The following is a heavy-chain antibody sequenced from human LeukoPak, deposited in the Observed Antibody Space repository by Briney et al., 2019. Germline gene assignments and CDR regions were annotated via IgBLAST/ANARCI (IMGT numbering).Heavy chain of an antibody. V-gene: IGHV1-18*03. CDR2: ISAYNGNT. J-gene: IGHJ4*02. Sequence: ASVKVSCKASGDTFSSYGINWVRQAPGQGLEWMGWISAYNGNTDYAQKLQGRVTITRDTSANTAYMQLSSLRSEDMAVYYCARDPLQYHDLLTGSQPQYYFDFWGQGTLVTVSS. CDR3: ARDPLQYHDLLTGSQPQYYFDF. D-gene: IGHD3-9*01. CDR1: GDTFSSYG.